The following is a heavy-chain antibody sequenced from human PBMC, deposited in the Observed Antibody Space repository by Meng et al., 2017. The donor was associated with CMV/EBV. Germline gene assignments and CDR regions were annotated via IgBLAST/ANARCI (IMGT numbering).Heavy chain of an antibody. Sequence: ASVKVSCKASGYTFTGYYMHWVRQAPGQGLEWMGWINPNSGGTNYAQKFQGGVTMTRDTSISTAYMELSRLRSDDTAVYYCARSIGEIVVVPAGLFYWGQGTLVTVSS. CDR3: ARSIGEIVVVPAGLFY. V-gene: IGHV1-2*02. J-gene: IGHJ4*02. D-gene: IGHD2-2*01. CDR2: INPNSGGT. CDR1: GYTFTGYY.